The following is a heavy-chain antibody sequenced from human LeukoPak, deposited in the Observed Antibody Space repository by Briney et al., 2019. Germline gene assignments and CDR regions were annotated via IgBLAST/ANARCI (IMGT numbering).Heavy chain of an antibody. V-gene: IGHV4-34*01. CDR3: ARGASAAAVGN. CDR2: INHSGST. J-gene: IGHJ4*02. Sequence: SETLSLTCAVYGGSFSGYYWSWIRQPPGKGLEWIGEINHSGSTNYNPYLKSRVTISVDTSKNQFSLKLSAVTAADTAVYYCARGASAAAVGNWGEGTLVTVSS. CDR1: GGSFSGYY. D-gene: IGHD6-13*01.